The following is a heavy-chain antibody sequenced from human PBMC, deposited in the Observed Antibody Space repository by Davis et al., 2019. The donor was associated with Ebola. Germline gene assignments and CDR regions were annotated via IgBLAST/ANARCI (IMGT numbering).Heavy chain of an antibody. Sequence: MPGGSLRLSCTASGGSISSYYWSWIRQPPGKGLEWIGYIYYSGSTNYNPSLKSRVTISVDTSKNQFSLKLSSVTAADTAVYYCARGRFLEWAIDYWGQGTLVTVSS. CDR2: IYYSGST. CDR1: GGSISSYY. J-gene: IGHJ4*02. V-gene: IGHV4-59*01. D-gene: IGHD3-3*01. CDR3: ARGRFLEWAIDY.